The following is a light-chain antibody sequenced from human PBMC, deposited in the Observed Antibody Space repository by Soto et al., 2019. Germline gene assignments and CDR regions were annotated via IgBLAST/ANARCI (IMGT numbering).Light chain of an antibody. CDR2: GAS. J-gene: IGKJ2*01. CDR1: QSVSSN. V-gene: IGKV3-15*01. CDR3: QQYNNWPPVT. Sequence: EIVMTQSPATLSVSPGERATPSCRASQSVSSNLAWYQQKPGQAPRLLIYGASTRATGIPARFSGSGSGTEFTLTISSLQSEDCAVYYCQQYNNWPPVTFGQGTKLEIK.